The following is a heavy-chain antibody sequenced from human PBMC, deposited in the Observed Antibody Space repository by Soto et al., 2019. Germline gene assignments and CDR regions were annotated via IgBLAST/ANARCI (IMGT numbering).Heavy chain of an antibody. V-gene: IGHV3-33*01. CDR1: GFTFSSYG. CDR3: ARVLTSGSSRKSYGMDV. J-gene: IGHJ6*02. D-gene: IGHD1-26*01. CDR2: IWYDGSNK. Sequence: GGSLRLSCAASGFTFSSYGMHWVRQAPGKGLEWVAVIWYDGSNKYYADSVKGRFTISRDNSKNTLYLQMNSLRAEDTAVYYCARVLTSGSSRKSYGMDVWGQGTTVTVSS.